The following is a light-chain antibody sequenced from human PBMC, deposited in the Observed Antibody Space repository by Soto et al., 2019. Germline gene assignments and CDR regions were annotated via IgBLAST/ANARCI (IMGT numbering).Light chain of an antibody. CDR2: DTS. J-gene: IGKJ1*01. V-gene: IGKV3-15*01. CDR3: QHYNNWPWT. CDR1: HSVGST. Sequence: ETVMTQSPATLSVSPGERATLSCRASHSVGSTLAWYQQKPGQGPRLLMYDTSTRATGIPARFSGSGSGTEFTLTISSLQSDDSAVYFCQHYNNWPWTVGQGTKVEIK.